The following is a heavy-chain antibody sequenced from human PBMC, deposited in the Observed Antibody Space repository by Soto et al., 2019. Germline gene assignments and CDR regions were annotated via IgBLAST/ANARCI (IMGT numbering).Heavy chain of an antibody. J-gene: IGHJ4*01. D-gene: IGHD2-2*01. CDR2: IFPRDSDV. CDR1: GYDFANFW. Sequence: GESLKISCSASGYDFANFWICWVRQLPWKGLQWVGIIFPRDSDVRLSPSFEGRVTISVDKATSTAHLEWSRLEASDTAVYYCARHFDCSTTSCYIDYWGQGSPVTVSS. CDR3: ARHFDCSTTSCYIDY. V-gene: IGHV5-51*01.